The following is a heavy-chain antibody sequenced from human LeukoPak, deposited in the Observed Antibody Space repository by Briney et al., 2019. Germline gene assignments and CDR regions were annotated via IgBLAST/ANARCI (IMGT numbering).Heavy chain of an antibody. J-gene: IGHJ3*02. D-gene: IGHD2/OR15-2a*01. CDR3: ARKNDFDI. CDR2: IYYSGST. V-gene: IGHV4-59*01. Sequence: SETLSLTCTVSGGSITSDHWNWIRQPPGKGLEWIGCIYYSGSTYYNPSLKSRVTISVDMSKNQFSLRLTSVTAADTDVYYCARKNDFDIWGQGTLVTVSS. CDR1: GGSITSDH.